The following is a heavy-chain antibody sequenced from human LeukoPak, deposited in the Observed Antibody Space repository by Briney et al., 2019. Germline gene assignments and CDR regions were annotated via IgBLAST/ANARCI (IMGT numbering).Heavy chain of an antibody. CDR3: TGDRDYYFDY. D-gene: IGHD7-27*01. V-gene: IGHV3-7*03. CDR1: GFTFSSYW. Sequence: GGSLRLSCAASGFTFSSYWMSWVRQAPGKGLEWVANIKQDGSEKYYVDSVKGRFTISRDNAKNSLYLQMNSLKTEDTAVYYCTGDRDYYFDYWGQGTLVTVSS. J-gene: IGHJ4*02. CDR2: IKQDGSEK.